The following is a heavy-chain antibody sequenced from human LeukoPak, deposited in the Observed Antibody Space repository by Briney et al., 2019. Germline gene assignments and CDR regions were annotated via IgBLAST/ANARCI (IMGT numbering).Heavy chain of an antibody. CDR1: GGSISSYY. CDR3: ARVRVWYDGGRLFDY. J-gene: IGHJ4*02. V-gene: IGHV4-59*01. CDR2: IYYSGST. Sequence: SETLSLTCTVSGGSISSYYWSWIRQPPGKGLEWIGYIYYSGSTNYNPSLKSRVTISVDTSKNQCSLKLSSVTAADTAVYYCARVRVWYDGGRLFDYWGQGTLVTVSS. D-gene: IGHD6-19*01.